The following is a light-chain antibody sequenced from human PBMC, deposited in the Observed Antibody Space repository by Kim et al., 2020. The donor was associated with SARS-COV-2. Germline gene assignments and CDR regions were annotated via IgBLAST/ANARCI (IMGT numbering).Light chain of an antibody. V-gene: IGKV2-30*01. CDR2: KVS. CDR3: MQGIHPIT. J-gene: IGKJ5*01. CDR1: QSLVYSDGNTY. Sequence: DVVMTQSPLSLPVTLGQPASISCRSSQSLVYSDGNTYLNWFQQRPGQSPRRLIYKVSNRDSGVPDRFSGSGSGTDFTLKISRVEGEDVGVYYCMQGIHPITFGQGTRLEIK.